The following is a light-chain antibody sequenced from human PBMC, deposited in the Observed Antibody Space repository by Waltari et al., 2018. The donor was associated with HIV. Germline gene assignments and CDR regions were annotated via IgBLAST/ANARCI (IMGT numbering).Light chain of an antibody. V-gene: IGKV6-21*01. CDR3: HQSKSLPGT. J-gene: IGKJ1*01. CDR2: YAS. CDR1: PSIGYN. Sequence: EIVLPQSPDLQSVTPKESVTITSRTSPSIGYNLHWSQQKPGQSPQLLLKYASQSFSVVPSRFSGSGSGTVFTLTINGLEAEDAATYYCHQSKSLPGTFGQGTKVEIK.